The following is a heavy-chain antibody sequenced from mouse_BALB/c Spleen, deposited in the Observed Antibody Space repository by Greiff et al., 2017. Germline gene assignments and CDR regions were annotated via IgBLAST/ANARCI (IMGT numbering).Heavy chain of an antibody. J-gene: IGHJ4*01. CDR3: ARRGADVLYYAMDY. Sequence: QVQLQQPGAELVKPGASVKMSCKASGYTFTSYWMHWVKQRPGQGLEWIGVIDPSDSYTSYNQKFKDKATLTADKSSSTAYMQLSSLTSEDSAVYYCARRGADVLYYAMDYWGQGTSVTVSS. CDR1: GYTFTSYW. V-gene: IGHV1-69*02. CDR2: IDPSDSYT.